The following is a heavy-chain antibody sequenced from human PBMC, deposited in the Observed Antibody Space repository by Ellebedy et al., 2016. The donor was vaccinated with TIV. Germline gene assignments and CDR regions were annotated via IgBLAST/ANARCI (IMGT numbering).Heavy chain of an antibody. CDR3: ARLPCSTASCFTEYFQH. D-gene: IGHD2-2*02. V-gene: IGHV5-10-1*01. CDR1: GYSFTSYW. J-gene: IGHJ1*01. Sequence: GESLKISCKGSGYSFTSYWISWVRQMPGKGLEWMGRIDPSDSYTNYSPSFQGHVTISADKSISTAYLQWSSLKASDTAMYYCARLPCSTASCFTEYFQHWGQGTLVTVSS. CDR2: IDPSDSYT.